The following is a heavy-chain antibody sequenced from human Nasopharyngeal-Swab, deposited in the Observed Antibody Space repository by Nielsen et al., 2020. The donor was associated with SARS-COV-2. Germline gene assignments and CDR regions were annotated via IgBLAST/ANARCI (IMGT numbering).Heavy chain of an antibody. D-gene: IGHD3-22*01. Sequence: GESLKISCAASGFTFSTYAMYWVRQPPAKGLEWVSIISGSGGSTYYADSVKGRFTISRDNSKNTLYLQMNSLRAEDTAVYYCAKRDDYYENSGLGDWGQGTLVTVSS. V-gene: IGHV3-23*01. CDR2: ISGSGGST. CDR1: GFTFSTYA. J-gene: IGHJ4*02. CDR3: AKRDDYYENSGLGD.